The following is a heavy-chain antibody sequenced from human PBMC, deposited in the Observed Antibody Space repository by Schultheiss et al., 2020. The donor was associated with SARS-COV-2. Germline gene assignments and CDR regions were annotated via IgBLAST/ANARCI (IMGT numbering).Heavy chain of an antibody. CDR1: GGSVSSGSYY. J-gene: IGHJ3*02. CDR3: AREGNFGVVNDDAFDI. D-gene: IGHD3-3*01. Sequence: SQTLSLTCTVSGGSVSSGSYYWSWVRKPPGKGLEWIGYIYYIGSTNYNPSLKSRVTISVDTSKNQFSLKLSSVTPADTAVYYCAREGNFGVVNDDAFDIWGQGTMVTVSS. V-gene: IGHV4-61*01. CDR2: IYYIGST.